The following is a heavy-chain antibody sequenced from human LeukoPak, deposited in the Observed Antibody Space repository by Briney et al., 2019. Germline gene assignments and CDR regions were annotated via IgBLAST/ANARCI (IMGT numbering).Heavy chain of an antibody. V-gene: IGHV1-18*01. Sequence: ASVKVSCKASGYTFTSYGISWVRQAPGQGLEWMGWISAYNGNTNYAQKLQGRVTMTTDTSTGTAYMELRSLRSDDTAVYYCARESMWTTVTTPLDYWGQGTLVTVSS. J-gene: IGHJ4*02. CDR1: GYTFTSYG. CDR3: ARESMWTTVTTPLDY. CDR2: ISAYNGNT. D-gene: IGHD4-17*01.